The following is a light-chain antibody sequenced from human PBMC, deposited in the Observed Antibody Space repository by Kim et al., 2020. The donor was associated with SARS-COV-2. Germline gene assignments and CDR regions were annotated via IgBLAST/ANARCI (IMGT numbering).Light chain of an antibody. V-gene: IGKV1-39*01. CDR1: VPVRSS. J-gene: IGKJ1*01. Sequence: SVGDRVTITCRASVPVRSSLKWYQQKPGKAPKHLIYGASTLQDGVPSRCSGSGYGTDCTLTIGSLKPEDFATYYCQQSHSTPPWTFGEGTKVEIK. CDR2: GAS. CDR3: QQSHSTPPWT.